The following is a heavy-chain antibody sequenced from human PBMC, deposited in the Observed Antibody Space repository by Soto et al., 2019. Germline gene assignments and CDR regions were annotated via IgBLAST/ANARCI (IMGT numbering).Heavy chain of an antibody. V-gene: IGHV4-38-2*01. Sequence: SETLSLTCAVSGYSISSGYYRGWIRQPPGKGLEWIGSIYHSWSTYYNLSLKSRVTISVDTSKNQFSLKLSSVPAADTAVYYCARASPGARSPKYHFDHWGQRTLVPLSS. CDR1: GYSISSGYY. D-gene: IGHD6-6*01. CDR2: IYHSWST. CDR3: ARASPGARSPKYHFDH. J-gene: IGHJ4*02.